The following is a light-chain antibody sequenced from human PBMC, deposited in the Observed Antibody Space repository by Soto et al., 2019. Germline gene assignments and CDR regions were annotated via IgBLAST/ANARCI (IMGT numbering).Light chain of an antibody. V-gene: IGLV2-14*01. J-gene: IGLJ1*01. CDR1: SSDVGGYHY. Sequence: QSALTQPASVSGSPGQSITISCTGTSSDVGGYHYVSWYQQHPGKAPKVMIYEVSNRPSGVSNRFSGSKSGNTASLTISGLQAEDEADYYCSSYTSTSTPYVFGTGTKVTVL. CDR3: SSYTSTSTPYV. CDR2: EVS.